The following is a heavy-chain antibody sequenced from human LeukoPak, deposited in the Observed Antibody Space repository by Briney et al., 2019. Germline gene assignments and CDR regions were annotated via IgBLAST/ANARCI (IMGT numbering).Heavy chain of an antibody. J-gene: IGHJ4*02. D-gene: IGHD3-16*02. CDR2: INHSGST. CDR1: GGSFSGYY. CDR3: ARGRGYVWGSYRYSYHYFDY. Sequence: PETLSLTCAVYGGSFSGYYWSWIRQPPGKGLEWIGEINHSGSTNYNPSLKSRVTISVDTSKNQFSLKLSSVTAADTAVYYCARGRGYVWGSYRYSYHYFDYWGQGTLVTVSS. V-gene: IGHV4-34*01.